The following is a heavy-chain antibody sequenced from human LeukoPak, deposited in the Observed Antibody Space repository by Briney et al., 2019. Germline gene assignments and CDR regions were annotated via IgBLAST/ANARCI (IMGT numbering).Heavy chain of an antibody. CDR1: GGSFSGYY. V-gene: IGHV4-34*01. D-gene: IGHD1-20*01. CDR3: ARGHPLYIWNDVTDY. Sequence: PSETLSLTCAVYGGSFSGYYWSWIRQPPGKGLEWIGEINHSGSTNYNPSLKSRVTISVGTSKNQFSLKLSSVTAADTAVYYCARGHPLYIWNDVTDYWGQGTLVTVSS. J-gene: IGHJ4*02. CDR2: INHSGST.